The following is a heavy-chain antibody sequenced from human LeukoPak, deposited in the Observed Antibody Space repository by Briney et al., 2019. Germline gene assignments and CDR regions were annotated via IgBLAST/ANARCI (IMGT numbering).Heavy chain of an antibody. Sequence: GGSLRLSCAASGFTFSSYEMNWVRQAPGKGLEWVSYISSSGSTIYYADSVKGRFTISRDNAKNSLYLQMNSLRAEDTAVYYCARDRFCPGEAQSYGMDVWGQGTTLTVSS. J-gene: IGHJ6*02. V-gene: IGHV3-48*03. CDR1: GFTFSSYE. D-gene: IGHD7-27*01. CDR2: ISSSGSTI. CDR3: ARDRFCPGEAQSYGMDV.